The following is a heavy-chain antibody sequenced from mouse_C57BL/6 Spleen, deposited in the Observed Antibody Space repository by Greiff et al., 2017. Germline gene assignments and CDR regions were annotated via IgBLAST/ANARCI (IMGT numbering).Heavy chain of an antibody. V-gene: IGHV1-42*01. CDR2: INPSTGGT. Sequence: EVQRVESGPELVKPGASVKISCKASGYSFTGYYMNWVKQSPEKSLEWIGEINPSTGGTTYNQKFKAKATLTVDKSSSTAYMQLKSLTSEDSAVYYCARKYYGSSYGWYFDVWGTGTTVTVSS. D-gene: IGHD1-1*01. CDR1: GYSFTGYY. CDR3: ARKYYGSSYGWYFDV. J-gene: IGHJ1*03.